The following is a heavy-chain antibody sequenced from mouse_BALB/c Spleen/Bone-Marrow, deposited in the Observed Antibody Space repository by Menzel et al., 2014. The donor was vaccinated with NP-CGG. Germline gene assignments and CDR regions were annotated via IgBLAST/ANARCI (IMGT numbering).Heavy chain of an antibody. Sequence: VKVVESGAELVRPGTSVKVSCKASGYAFTNYLIEWVKQRPGQGLEWIGVINPGSGGTNYNEKFKGKATLTADKSSSTAYMQLSSLTSDDSEVYFCARWDYAIDYWGQATSVTVSS. V-gene: IGHV1-54*01. CDR2: INPGSGGT. J-gene: IGHJ4*01. CDR3: ARWDYAIDY. CDR1: GYAFTNYL.